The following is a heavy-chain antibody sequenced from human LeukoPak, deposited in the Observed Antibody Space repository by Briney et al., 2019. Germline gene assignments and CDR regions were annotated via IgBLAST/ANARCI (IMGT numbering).Heavy chain of an antibody. V-gene: IGHV3-30*02. CDR3: AKDKPYCSSTSCYGGTFDY. J-gene: IGHJ4*02. Sequence: GGSLRLSCAASGFTFSSYGMHWVRQAPGKGLEWVAFIRYDGSNKYYADSVKGRFTISRDNSKNTLYLQMNSLRAEDTAVYYCAKDKPYCSSTSCYGGTFDYWGQGTLVTVSS. CDR2: IRYDGSNK. D-gene: IGHD2-2*01. CDR1: GFTFSSYG.